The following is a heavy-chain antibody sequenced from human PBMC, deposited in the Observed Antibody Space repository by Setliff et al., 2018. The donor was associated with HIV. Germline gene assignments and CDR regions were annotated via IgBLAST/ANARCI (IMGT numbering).Heavy chain of an antibody. D-gene: IGHD7-27*01. CDR3: ATDLHWAFDY. J-gene: IGHJ4*01. CDR2: IYPDSNNI. Sequence: GGSLRLSCAASGFTFSSYTMHWVRQAPGKGLEWVSHIYPDSNNIDYTDSVKGRFTISRDNAKNSLYLQMNSLKAEDAAVYYCATDLHWAFDYWGQGSLVTVSS. V-gene: IGHV3-48*01. CDR1: GFTFSSYT.